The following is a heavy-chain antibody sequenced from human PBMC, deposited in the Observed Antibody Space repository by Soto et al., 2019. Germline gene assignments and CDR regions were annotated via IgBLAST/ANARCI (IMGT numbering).Heavy chain of an antibody. J-gene: IGHJ4*02. CDR2: ISSTGSYI. CDR3: ARDRRDGYNFDY. Sequence: EVQLVESGGGLVKPGGSLRLSCAASGFTFSSYSMNWVRQAPGKGLEWVSSISSTGSYIYYADSLKGRFTISRDNAKNSLYLQMNSLSAEDTAVYYCARDRRDGYNFDYWGQGTLVTVSS. V-gene: IGHV3-21*01. CDR1: GFTFSSYS. D-gene: IGHD5-12*01.